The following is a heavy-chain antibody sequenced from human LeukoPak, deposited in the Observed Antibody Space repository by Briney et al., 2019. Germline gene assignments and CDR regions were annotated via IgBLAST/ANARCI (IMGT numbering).Heavy chain of an antibody. CDR2: INHSGST. CDR1: GGSFSVYY. D-gene: IGHD2-21*01. CDR3: ARGAYCGGDCFYFFDY. J-gene: IGHJ4*02. V-gene: IGHV4-34*01. Sequence: PSETLSLTCAVYGGSFSVYYWSWIRQPPGKGLEWIGEINHSGSTNYNPSLKSRVTISVDTSKNQFSLKLSSVTAADTAVYYCARGAYCGGDCFYFFDYWGQGTLVTVSS.